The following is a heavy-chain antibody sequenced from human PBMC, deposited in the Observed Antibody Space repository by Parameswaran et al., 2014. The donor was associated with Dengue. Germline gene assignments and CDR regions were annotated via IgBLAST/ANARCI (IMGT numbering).Heavy chain of an antibody. CDR2: IYPGDSDT. CDR3: ARTDYYYYYGMDV. J-gene: IGHJ6*04. Sequence: VRQMPGKGLEWMGIIYPGDSDTRYSPSFQGQVTISADKSISTAYLQWSSLKASDTAMYYCARTDYYYYYGMDVWAKDHGHRLL. V-gene: IGHV5-51*01.